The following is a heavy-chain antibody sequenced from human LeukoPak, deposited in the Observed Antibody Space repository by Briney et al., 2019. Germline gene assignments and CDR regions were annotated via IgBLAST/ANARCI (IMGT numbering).Heavy chain of an antibody. CDR2: ISGSSTYI. Sequence: GGSLRLSCAASGFTFSTYAMNWVRQAPGKGLEWVSSISGSSTYIYYADSVKGRFIISRDNAKNSLYLQMNSLRAEDTAVYYCAREDTYGYGNDYWGQGTLVTVSS. V-gene: IGHV3-21*01. J-gene: IGHJ4*02. CDR3: AREDTYGYGNDY. D-gene: IGHD5-18*01. CDR1: GFTFSTYA.